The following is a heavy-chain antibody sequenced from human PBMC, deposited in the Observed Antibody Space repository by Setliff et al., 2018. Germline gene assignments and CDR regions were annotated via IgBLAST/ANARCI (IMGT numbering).Heavy chain of an antibody. CDR3: AGVTNWGLDLRFDP. CDR2: LFDGGSA. J-gene: IGHJ5*02. V-gene: IGHV4-38-2*01. D-gene: IGHD7-27*01. Sequence: TSETLSLTCAVSGYSISNGFYWGWIRQSPVKGLEWIGSLFDGGSAYYSPSLKSRASISLDASKNQFALKLTSATAADTAVYYCAGVTNWGLDLRFDPWGQGILVTVSS. CDR1: GYSISNGFY.